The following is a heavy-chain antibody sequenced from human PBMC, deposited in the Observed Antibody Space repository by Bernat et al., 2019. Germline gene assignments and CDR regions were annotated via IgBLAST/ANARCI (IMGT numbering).Heavy chain of an antibody. CDR2: IYHSGST. V-gene: IGHV4-4*02. Sequence: QVQLQESGPGLVKPSGTLSLTCAVSGGSISSSNWWSWVRQPPGKGLEWIGEIYHSGSTNYNPSLKSRVTISVEKSKNQFSLKLSSVTAADTAVYYCAGSQDYDILTGYDGMDVWGQGTTVTVSS. D-gene: IGHD3-9*01. CDR3: AGSQDYDILTGYDGMDV. CDR1: GGSISSSNW. J-gene: IGHJ6*02.